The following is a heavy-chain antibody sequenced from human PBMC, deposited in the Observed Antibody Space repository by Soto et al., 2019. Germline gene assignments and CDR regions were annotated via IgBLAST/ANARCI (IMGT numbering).Heavy chain of an antibody. J-gene: IGHJ4*02. CDR2: ISGSGGST. D-gene: IGHD6-13*01. CDR3: AKELSSTWYPLDY. V-gene: IGHV3-23*01. Sequence: LRLSCAASGFTFSSYAMTWVRQAPGKGLEWVSAISGSGGSTHYADSVKGRFTISSDSSKNTLYLQMNSLRAEDTAVYYCAKELSSTWYPLDYWGQGTLVTVSS. CDR1: GFTFSSYA.